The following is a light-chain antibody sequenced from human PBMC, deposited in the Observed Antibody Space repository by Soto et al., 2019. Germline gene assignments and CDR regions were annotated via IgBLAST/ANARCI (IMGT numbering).Light chain of an antibody. Sequence: QSALTQPASVSGSPGQSITISCTGTSSDVGGYNYVSWYQHHPGKAPKLMISEVSNRPSGVSTRFSGSKSGNTASLTISGLQAEDEADYYCSSYTSRSTLVFGGGPKLTVL. CDR3: SSYTSRSTLV. CDR2: EVS. V-gene: IGLV2-14*01. J-gene: IGLJ2*01. CDR1: SSDVGGYNY.